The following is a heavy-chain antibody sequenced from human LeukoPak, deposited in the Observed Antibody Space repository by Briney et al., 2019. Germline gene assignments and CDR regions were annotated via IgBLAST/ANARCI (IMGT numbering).Heavy chain of an antibody. V-gene: IGHV1-24*01. CDR3: AKVGDTTTGAFDY. CDR1: GYTLTELS. Sequence: ASVKVSCKVSGYTLTELSMHWVRQAPGKGLEWMGGFDPEDGETIYAQKFQGRVTMTEDTSTGTAYMELSSLRSEDTAVYYCAKVGDTTTGAFDYWGQGTLVTVSS. CDR2: FDPEDGET. D-gene: IGHD1-26*01. J-gene: IGHJ4*02.